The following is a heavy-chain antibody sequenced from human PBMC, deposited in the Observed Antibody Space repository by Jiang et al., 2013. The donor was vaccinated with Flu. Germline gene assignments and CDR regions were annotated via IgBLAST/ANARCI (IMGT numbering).Heavy chain of an antibody. V-gene: IGHV3-11*01. CDR2: I. CDR3: ARDERITELYYYYYMDV. J-gene: IGHJ6*03. Sequence: IYYADSVKGRFTISRDNAKNSLYLQMNSLRAEDTAVYYCARDERITELYYYYYMDVWGKGTTVTVSS. D-gene: IGHD1-20*01.